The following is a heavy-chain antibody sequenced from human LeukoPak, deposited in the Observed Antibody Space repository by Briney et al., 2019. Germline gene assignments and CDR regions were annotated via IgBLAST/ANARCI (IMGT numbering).Heavy chain of an antibody. J-gene: IGHJ4*02. CDR1: GVSFSGYY. Sequence: SETLSLTCAVYGVSFSGYYWSWIRQPPGRGLEWIGEINHSGSTNYNPSLKSRVTISVDTSKNQFSLKLSSVTAADTAVYYCAREYSSGWSGSGYWGQGTLVTVSS. D-gene: IGHD6-19*01. V-gene: IGHV4-34*01. CDR2: INHSGST. CDR3: AREYSSGWSGSGY.